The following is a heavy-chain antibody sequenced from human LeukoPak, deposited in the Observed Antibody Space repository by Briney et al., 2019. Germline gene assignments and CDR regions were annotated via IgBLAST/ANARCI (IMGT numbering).Heavy chain of an antibody. Sequence: GVCLQISCPGSGYGFTSYWIGWVRPMPGQGLEWMGIIYSGDSDTRYTPSFQGQVTISADKSISTAYLQWSSLKASDTAMYYCARLGVGAMALAFDIWGQGTMVTVSS. J-gene: IGHJ3*02. D-gene: IGHD1-26*01. CDR2: IYSGDSDT. CDR1: GYGFTSYW. CDR3: ARLGVGAMALAFDI. V-gene: IGHV5-51*01.